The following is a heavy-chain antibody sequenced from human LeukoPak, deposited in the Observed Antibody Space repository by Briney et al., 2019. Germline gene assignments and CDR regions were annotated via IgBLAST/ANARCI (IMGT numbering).Heavy chain of an antibody. CDR1: GGSTSSGGYS. J-gene: IGHJ4*02. Sequence: SETLSLTCAVSGGSTSSGGYSWSWIRQPPGKGLEWIGYIYHSGSTYYNPSLKSRVTISVDRSKNQFSLKLSSVTAADTAVYYCASVCGYGDYRTIDYWGQGTLVTVSS. CDR2: IYHSGST. V-gene: IGHV4-30-2*01. D-gene: IGHD4-17*01. CDR3: ASVCGYGDYRTIDY.